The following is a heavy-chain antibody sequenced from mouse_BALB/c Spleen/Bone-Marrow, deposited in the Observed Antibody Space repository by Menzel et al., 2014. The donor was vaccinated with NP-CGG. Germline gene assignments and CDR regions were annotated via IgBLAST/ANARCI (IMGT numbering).Heavy chain of an antibody. Sequence: EVKVEESGGGLVKSGGSLKLSCAASGFSFNSYGMSCVRQTPEKRLEWVATISGGGSYTFYPDSVKGRFTISRDNAKNNLYLQLSSLRSEDTALYYCARHAYYDQTEVSFVYWGQGTLVTVSA. V-gene: IGHV5-9-2*01. CDR3: ARHAYYDQTEVSFVY. CDR2: ISGGGSYT. J-gene: IGHJ3*01. CDR1: GFSFNSYG. D-gene: IGHD2-4*01.